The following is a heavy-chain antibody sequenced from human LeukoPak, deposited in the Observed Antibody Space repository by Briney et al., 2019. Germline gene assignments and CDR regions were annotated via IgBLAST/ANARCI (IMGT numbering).Heavy chain of an antibody. CDR2: IRIGGGGT. Sequence: PGGSLRLSCAASGFDLIPYAMTWVRQAPAKGLEWVSSIRIGGGGTYYADSVKGRFTISRDNSENTLHLQMNNLRVGDTAKYLCAGCIVLSRSWCNWFDPWGQGILVTVSS. J-gene: IGHJ5*02. CDR3: AGCIVLSRSWCNWFDP. CDR1: GFDLIPYA. V-gene: IGHV3-23*01. D-gene: IGHD2-8*01.